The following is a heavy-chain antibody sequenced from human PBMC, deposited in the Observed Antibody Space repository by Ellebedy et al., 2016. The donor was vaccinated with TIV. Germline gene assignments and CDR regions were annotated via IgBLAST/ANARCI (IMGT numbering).Heavy chain of an antibody. Sequence: GESLKISCAASGFTFSSYAMHWVRQAPGKGLEWVAVISYDGSNKYYADSVKGRFTISRDNSKNTLYLQMNSLRTEDTAVYFCAKDVWLGGPGPFDYWGQGTLVTVSS. V-gene: IGHV3-30*18. CDR2: ISYDGSNK. D-gene: IGHD3-10*01. CDR1: GFTFSSYA. J-gene: IGHJ4*02. CDR3: AKDVWLGGPGPFDY.